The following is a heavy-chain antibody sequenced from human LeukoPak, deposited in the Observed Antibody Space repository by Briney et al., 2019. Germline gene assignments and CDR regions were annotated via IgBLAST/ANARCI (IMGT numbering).Heavy chain of an antibody. CDR2: IKQDGSEK. CDR1: GFTFSSYW. Sequence: GGSLRLSCAASGFTFSSYWMSWVRQAPGKGLEWVANIKQDGSEKYYVDSVKGRFTISRDNAKNSLYLQMNSLRAEDTAVYYCARDALSDWLLFADIGYYYYYGMDVWGQGTTVTVSS. V-gene: IGHV3-7*01. J-gene: IGHJ6*02. D-gene: IGHD3-9*01. CDR3: ARDALSDWLLFADIGYYYYYGMDV.